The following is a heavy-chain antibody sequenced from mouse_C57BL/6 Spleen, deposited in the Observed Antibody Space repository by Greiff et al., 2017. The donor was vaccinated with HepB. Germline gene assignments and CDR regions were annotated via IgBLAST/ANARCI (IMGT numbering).Heavy chain of an antibody. V-gene: IGHV1-74*01. D-gene: IGHD2-3*01. Sequence: QVQLQQPGAELVKPGASVTVSCKASGYTFTSYWMHWVKQRPGQGLEWIGRIHPSDSDTNYNQKFKGKATLTVDKSSSTAYMQLSSLTSEDSAVYYCAKMVTTFYAMDYWGQGTSVTVSS. J-gene: IGHJ4*01. CDR1: GYTFTSYW. CDR3: AKMVTTFYAMDY. CDR2: IHPSDSDT.